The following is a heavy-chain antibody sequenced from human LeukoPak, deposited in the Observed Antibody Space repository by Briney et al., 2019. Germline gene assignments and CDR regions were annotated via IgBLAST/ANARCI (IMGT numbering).Heavy chain of an antibody. J-gene: IGHJ4*02. CDR3: AKDKLVYQQLVLGFDY. D-gene: IGHD6-13*01. CDR1: GFTFSSYA. V-gene: IGHV3-23*01. Sequence: GGSLRLSCAASGFTFSSYAMSWVRQAPGKVLEWVSAISGSGGSTYYADSVKGRFTISRDNSKNTLDLQLNSLRAEDTAVYYCAKDKLVYQQLVLGFDYWGQGTLVTVSS. CDR2: ISGSGGST.